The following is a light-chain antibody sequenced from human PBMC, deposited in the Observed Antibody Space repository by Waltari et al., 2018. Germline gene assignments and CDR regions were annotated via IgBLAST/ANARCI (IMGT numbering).Light chain of an antibody. CDR3: QQYNNWVGT. Sequence: EIVMTQSPATLSVSPGERATLSCRASQSVSSKLGWYQQKPGQGPGLLIFGASTRAPGIAARFSGSGSGTEVTLNISSLQSEDLAGYYWQQYNNWVGTFGQGTKLEIK. J-gene: IGKJ2*01. CDR2: GAS. CDR1: QSVSSK. V-gene: IGKV3-15*01.